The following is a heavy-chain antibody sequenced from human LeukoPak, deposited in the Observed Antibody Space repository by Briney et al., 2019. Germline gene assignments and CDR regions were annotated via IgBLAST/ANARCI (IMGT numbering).Heavy chain of an antibody. CDR2: IYYTGIT. J-gene: IGHJ4*02. CDR1: GGSISSGTHY. D-gene: IGHD3-16*01. V-gene: IGHV4-31*03. Sequence: SETLSLTCTVSGGSISSGTHYYNWIRQHPGKGLEWIGYIYYTGITSYNPSLKSRVTMSVDTSMNQVSLKVTSLTAADTAVYYCAASSGVTLGRFWGQGALVTVSS. CDR3: AASSGVTLGRF.